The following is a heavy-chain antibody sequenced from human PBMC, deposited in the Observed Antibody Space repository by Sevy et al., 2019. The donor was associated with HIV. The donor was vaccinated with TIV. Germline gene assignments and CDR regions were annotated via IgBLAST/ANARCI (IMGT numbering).Heavy chain of an antibody. CDR3: ASTLTVAGIATGAFDI. CDR1: GYSFTSYW. V-gene: IGHV5-51*01. J-gene: IGHJ3*02. CDR2: IYPGDSDT. D-gene: IGHD6-25*01. Sequence: GESLKISCEGSGYSFTSYWIGWVRQMPGKGLEWMGIIYPGDSDTRYSPSFQGQVTISADKSISTAYLQGSSLKASDTAMYYCASTLTVAGIATGAFDIWGQGTMVTVSS.